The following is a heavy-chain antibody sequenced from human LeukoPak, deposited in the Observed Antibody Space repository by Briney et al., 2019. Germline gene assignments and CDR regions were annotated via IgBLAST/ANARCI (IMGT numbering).Heavy chain of an antibody. CDR2: INAGNGNT. J-gene: IGHJ6*03. Sequence: GASVTVSCKASGYTFTSYAMFWVRQAPGQRLEWMGWINAGNGNTKYSQKFQGRVTITRDTSANTAYMELSSLRSEDTAVYYCARGAWYYYMDVWGKGTTVTVSS. CDR3: ARGAWYYYMDV. CDR1: GYTFTSYA. D-gene: IGHD4/OR15-4a*01. V-gene: IGHV1-3*01.